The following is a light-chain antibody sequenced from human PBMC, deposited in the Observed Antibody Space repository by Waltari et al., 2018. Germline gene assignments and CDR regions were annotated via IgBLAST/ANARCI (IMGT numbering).Light chain of an antibody. CDR1: VLPKQY. Sequence: SCELTQPPSVSVSPGQTARITCTGDVLPKQYANWYQQRPGQAPLLIIYKDTERPSGIPERFSGSSSGTTVTLTISGVLAEDEADYHCQSADSSGAYVVFGGGTKLTVL. CDR3: QSADSSGAYVV. J-gene: IGLJ2*01. V-gene: IGLV3-25*03. CDR2: KDT.